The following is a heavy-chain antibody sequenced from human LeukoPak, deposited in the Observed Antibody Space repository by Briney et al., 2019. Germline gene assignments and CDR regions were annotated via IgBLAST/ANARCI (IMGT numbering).Heavy chain of an antibody. CDR1: GGSFSGYY. J-gene: IGHJ3*02. CDR2: INHSGST. Sequence: NPSETLSLTCAVYGGSFSGYYWTWIRQPPGKGLEWIGEINHSGSTKYNPSLKSRVIISVDTSKNQFSLKLSSVTAADTAVYYCARYCNYGNCYGAFDMWGRGTMVTVSS. D-gene: IGHD2-15*01. V-gene: IGHV4-34*01. CDR3: ARYCNYGNCYGAFDM.